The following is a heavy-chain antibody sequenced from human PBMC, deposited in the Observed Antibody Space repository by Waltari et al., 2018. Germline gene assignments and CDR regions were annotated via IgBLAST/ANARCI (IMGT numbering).Heavy chain of an antibody. D-gene: IGHD3-16*01. J-gene: IGHJ4*02. CDR2: IYHSGST. CDR1: GYSISRGYY. V-gene: IGHV4-38-2*02. CDR3: VHSRVWLGFDY. Sequence: QVQLQESGPGLVKPSETLSLTCTVSGYSISRGYYWGWIRQPPGKGLEWIGSIYHSGSTYYNPSLKSRVTISVDTSKNQFSLKLSSVTAADTAVYYCVHSRVWLGFDYWGQGTLVTVSS.